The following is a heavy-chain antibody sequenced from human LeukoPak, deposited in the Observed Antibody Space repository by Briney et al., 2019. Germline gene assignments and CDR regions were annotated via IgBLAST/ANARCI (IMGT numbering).Heavy chain of an antibody. CDR2: IYTSGST. CDR3: AVSTRSYAVLADY. CDR1: GGSISSGSYY. J-gene: IGHJ4*02. Sequence: SQTLSLTCTVSGGSISSGSYYWGWIRQPAGKGLEWIGHIYTSGSTNYNPSFKSRVTISVDTSKNQFSLKLSSVTAADTAVYYCAVSTRSYAVLADYWGRGTLVTVSS. D-gene: IGHD3-16*01. V-gene: IGHV4-61*09.